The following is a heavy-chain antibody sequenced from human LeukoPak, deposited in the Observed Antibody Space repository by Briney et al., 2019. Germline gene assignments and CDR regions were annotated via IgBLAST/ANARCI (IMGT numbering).Heavy chain of an antibody. D-gene: IGHD5-18*01. CDR2: IYSGGGT. V-gene: IGHV3-53*01. J-gene: IGHJ4*02. CDR1: GFTVSGNY. CDR3: ARSARGYSYIFDY. Sequence: GGSLRLSCAASGFTVSGNYMSWVRQAPGKGLEWVSVIYSGGGTYYADSGKGRFTISRDNSKNTLYLQINSLRAEDTAVYYCARSARGYSYIFDYWGQGTLVTVSS.